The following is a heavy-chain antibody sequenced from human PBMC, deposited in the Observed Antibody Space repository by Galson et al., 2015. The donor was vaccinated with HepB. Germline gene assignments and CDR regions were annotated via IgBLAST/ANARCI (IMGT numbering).Heavy chain of an antibody. Sequence: SLRLSCAASGFTFSSYGMHWVRQAPGKGLEWVAFIRYDGSNKYYADSVKGRFTISRDNSKNTLYLQMNSLRAEDTAVYYCAKDGYDSGSYLVNWGQGTLVTVSS. CDR3: AKDGYDSGSYLVN. D-gene: IGHD3-10*01. J-gene: IGHJ4*02. CDR2: IRYDGSNK. CDR1: GFTFSSYG. V-gene: IGHV3-30*02.